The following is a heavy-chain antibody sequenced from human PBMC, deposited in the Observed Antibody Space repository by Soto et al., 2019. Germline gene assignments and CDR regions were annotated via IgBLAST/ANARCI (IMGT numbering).Heavy chain of an antibody. V-gene: IGHV1-69*06. Sequence: SVKVSCKASGGTLSSCASSWVRQAPGQGLEWMGGIIPIFGTANYAQKFHGRVTITADKSTSTSYMELSSLISEHTAVYYCARDHPDIVVVVAATPSYYGMDVWGQGTTVTVSS. CDR3: ARDHPDIVVVVAATPSYYGMDV. D-gene: IGHD2-15*01. J-gene: IGHJ6*02. CDR2: IIPIFGTA. CDR1: GGTLSSCA.